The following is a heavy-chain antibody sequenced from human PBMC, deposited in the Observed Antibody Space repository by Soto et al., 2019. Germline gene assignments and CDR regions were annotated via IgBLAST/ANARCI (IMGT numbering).Heavy chain of an antibody. V-gene: IGHV3-30*02. J-gene: IGHJ6*02. Sequence: PGGSLRLSCAASGLIFSDFAMHWVRQAPGKGLEWVAEIWYDGSNEYYGDSVKGRFTVARDNSKNTLFLEMNSLRVEDTAVYFCAKDFKVSGSHYGTLNYYYGMDVWGQGTTVTVSS. CDR2: IWYDGSNE. CDR1: GLIFSDFA. CDR3: AKDFKVSGSHYGTLNYYYGMDV. D-gene: IGHD3-10*01.